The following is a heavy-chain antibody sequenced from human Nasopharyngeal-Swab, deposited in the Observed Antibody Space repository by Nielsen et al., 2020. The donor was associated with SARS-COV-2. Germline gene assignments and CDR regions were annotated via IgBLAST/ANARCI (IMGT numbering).Heavy chain of an antibody. CDR3: ARVRRDGYNLHFDY. CDR2: ISSSSTI. D-gene: IGHD5-24*01. Sequence: VRQAPGKGLEWVSYISSSSTIYYADSVKGRFTISRDNAKNSLYLQMNSLRAEDTAVYYCARVRRDGYNLHFDYWGQGTLVTVS. V-gene: IGHV3-69-1*01. J-gene: IGHJ4*02.